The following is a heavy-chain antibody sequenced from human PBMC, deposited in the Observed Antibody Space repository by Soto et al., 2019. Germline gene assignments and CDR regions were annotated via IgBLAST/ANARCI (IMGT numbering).Heavy chain of an antibody. CDR1: GFTFSSYD. CDR2: ISDDGNSE. CDR3: AKWARITGPTNRGMDV. Sequence: QVQLVESGGGVGQPGRSLRLSCAASGFTFSSYDMHWVRQAPGKGLEWVAVISDDGNSESYADSVKGRFTIARDSSNNTLPLQLNSLRTEDTAVYYCAKWARITGPTNRGMDVWGQGTTVIVSS. V-gene: IGHV3-30-3*01. J-gene: IGHJ6*02. D-gene: IGHD1-7*01.